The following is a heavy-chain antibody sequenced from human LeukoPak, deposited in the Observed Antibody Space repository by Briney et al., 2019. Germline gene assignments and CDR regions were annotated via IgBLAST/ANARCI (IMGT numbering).Heavy chain of an antibody. CDR3: ARGRIVVVTN. CDR1: GGSISSDDYY. CDR2: IYYSGST. D-gene: IGHD3-22*01. J-gene: IGHJ4*02. Sequence: PSETLSLTCTVSGGSISSDDYYWSWTPHPPGKALEWIGYIYYSGSTYYNPSLKSRVTISVDTSKNQFSLKLSSVTGADTAVYYCARGRIVVVTNGGQGTLVTVSS. V-gene: IGHV4-30-4*01.